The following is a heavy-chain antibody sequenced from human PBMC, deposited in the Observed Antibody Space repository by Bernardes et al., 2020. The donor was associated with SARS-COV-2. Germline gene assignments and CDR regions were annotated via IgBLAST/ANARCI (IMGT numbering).Heavy chain of an antibody. D-gene: IGHD2-2*01. J-gene: IGHJ4*02. CDR3: AKGTIYAATNPNDN. V-gene: IGHV3-23*01. CDR1: GFTFSHYS. Sequence: GESLGLSCAASGFTFSHYSMTWVRQAPGKGLEWVSSISRRESTYYADSVKGRFTISRDNSKNTFFLDMNSLRAEDTATYFCAKGTIYAATNPNDNWGQGTLVTVSS. CDR2: ISRREST.